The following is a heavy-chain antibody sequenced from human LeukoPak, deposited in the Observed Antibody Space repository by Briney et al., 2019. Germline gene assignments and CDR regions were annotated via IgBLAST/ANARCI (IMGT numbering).Heavy chain of an antibody. CDR2: ISAYNGNT. J-gene: IGHJ6*03. CDR3: ARVGDIVVVPAAIRAGLNYYYYYYMDV. D-gene: IGHD2-2*02. V-gene: IGHV1-18*01. Sequence: ASVKVSCKASGYTFTSYGISWVRQAPGQGLEWMGWISAYNGNTNYAQKLQGRVTMTTDTSTSTAYMELRSLRSDDTAVYYCARVGDIVVVPAAIRAGLNYYYYYYMDVWGKGTTVTVSS. CDR1: GYTFTSYG.